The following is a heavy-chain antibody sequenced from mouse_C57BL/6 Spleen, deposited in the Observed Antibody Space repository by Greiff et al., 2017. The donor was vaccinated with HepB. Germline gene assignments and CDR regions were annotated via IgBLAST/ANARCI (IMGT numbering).Heavy chain of an antibody. J-gene: IGHJ2*01. CDR1: GYTFTDYE. D-gene: IGHD1-1*01. Sequence: QVQLQQSGAELVRPGASVTLSCKASGYTFTDYEMHWVKQTPVHGLEWIGAIDPETGGTAYNQKFKGKAILTADKSSSTAYMELRSLTSEDSAVYYCTRSDYGSSYEDYWGQGTTLTVSS. V-gene: IGHV1-15*01. CDR2: IDPETGGT. CDR3: TRSDYGSSYEDY.